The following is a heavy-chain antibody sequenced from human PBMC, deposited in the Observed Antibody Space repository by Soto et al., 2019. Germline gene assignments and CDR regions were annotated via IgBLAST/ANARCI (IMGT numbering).Heavy chain of an antibody. CDR1: GGTVASSHW. CDR2: VYQTGGT. V-gene: IGHV4-4*02. CDR3: AREIVTAGGNNYFDP. D-gene: IGHD2-21*02. J-gene: IGHJ5*02. Sequence: PSETLSRTCGVSGGTVASSHWWSWVRQSPGGGLEWIGNVYQTGGTNLNPSLQSRVTISGDKSNNQFSLRLNSLTAADTAVYFCAREIVTAGGNNYFDPWGPGTLVTVS.